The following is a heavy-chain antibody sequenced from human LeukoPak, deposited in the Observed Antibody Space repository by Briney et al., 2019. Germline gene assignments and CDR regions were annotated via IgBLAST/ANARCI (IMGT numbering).Heavy chain of an antibody. CDR1: GYSFTNHD. J-gene: IGHJ4*02. V-gene: IGHV1-8*01. D-gene: IGHD2-2*01. CDR2: INPNSGNT. CDR3: ARGPGCTSTSCPHYFDY. Sequence: ASVKVSCKASGYSFTNHDINWVRQASGQGLDWMGWINPNSGNTGYAQKFQGRVTMTRNTSISTAYMELSSLTSEDTAVYYCARGPGCTSTSCPHYFDYWGQGTLVTVSS.